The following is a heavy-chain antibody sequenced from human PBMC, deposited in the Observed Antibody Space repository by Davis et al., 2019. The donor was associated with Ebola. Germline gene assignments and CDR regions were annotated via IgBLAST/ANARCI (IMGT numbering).Heavy chain of an antibody. CDR1: GYTFTSYA. D-gene: IGHD6-13*01. V-gene: IGHV1-18*01. J-gene: IGHJ5*02. Sequence: AASVKVSCKASGYTFTSYAMNWVRQAPGQGLEWMGWISAYNGNTNYAQKLQGRVTMTTDTSTSTAYMELRSLRSDDTAVYYCARDPYSSSWYGFNWFDPWGQGTLVTVSS. CDR3: ARDPYSSSWYGFNWFDP. CDR2: ISAYNGNT.